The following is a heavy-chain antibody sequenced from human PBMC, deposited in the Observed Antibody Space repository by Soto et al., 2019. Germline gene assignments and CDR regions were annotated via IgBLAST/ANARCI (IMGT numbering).Heavy chain of an antibody. Sequence: ASVKVSCKASGYTFTSYGISWVLQAPGQGLEWMGWISAYNGNTNYAQKLQGRVTMTTDTSTSTAYMELRSLRSDDTAVYYCARDYGGNHRVSHYGMDVLRQATPVTVYS. D-gene: IGHD2-15*01. CDR2: ISAYNGNT. CDR3: ARDYGGNHRVSHYGMDV. V-gene: IGHV1-18*04. J-gene: IGHJ6*02. CDR1: GYTFTSYG.